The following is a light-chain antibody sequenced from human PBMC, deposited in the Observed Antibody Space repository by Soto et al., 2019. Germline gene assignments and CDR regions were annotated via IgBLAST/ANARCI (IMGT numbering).Light chain of an antibody. CDR2: SGS. Sequence: IQLTQSPSSLSASVGDRVTITCRASQGITSYLAWYQQRTGKAPGLLIYSGSNLQSGVPSRFSGSGYGTDFSLTISNLQPEEFATYYCQQLYSHPLTFGGG. CDR1: QGITSY. CDR3: QQLYSHPLT. V-gene: IGKV1-9*01. J-gene: IGKJ4*01.